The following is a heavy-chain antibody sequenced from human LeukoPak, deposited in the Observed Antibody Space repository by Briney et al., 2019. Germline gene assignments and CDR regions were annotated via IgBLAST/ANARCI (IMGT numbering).Heavy chain of an antibody. CDR3: ARETPRRGETRDGYR. CDR1: GFTVSSNY. CDR2: ISSSSSTI. V-gene: IGHV3-48*01. D-gene: IGHD5-24*01. J-gene: IGHJ4*02. Sequence: PGGSLRLSCAASGFTVSSNYMSWVRQAPGKGLEWVSYISSSSSTIYYADSVKGRFTISRDNAKNSLYLQMNSLRAEDTAVYYCARETPRRGETRDGYRWGQGTVVTVSS.